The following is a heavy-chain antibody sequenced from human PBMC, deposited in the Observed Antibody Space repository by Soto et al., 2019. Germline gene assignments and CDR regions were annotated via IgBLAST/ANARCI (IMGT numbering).Heavy chain of an antibody. D-gene: IGHD1-1*01. CDR2: IYHSGSS. CDR1: SGSISSTNW. CDR3: ARGHSVVQTTGWFDP. Sequence: QVQLKESGPGLVKPSGTLSLTCAVSSGSISSTNWWSWVRQPPGKGLEWIGEIYHSGSSNYNPSLRSRVTISADKSKNQFSLKLSSVTAADTAVYYCARGHSVVQTTGWFDPWGQGILVIVSS. J-gene: IGHJ5*02. V-gene: IGHV4-4*02.